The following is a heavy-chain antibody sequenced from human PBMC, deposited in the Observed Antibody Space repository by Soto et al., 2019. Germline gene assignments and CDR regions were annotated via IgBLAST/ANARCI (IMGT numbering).Heavy chain of an antibody. Sequence: QVQLVQSGAEVKKPGASVKVSCKASGYTFTSYYMHWVRQAPGQGLEWMGIINPSGGSTSYAQKFQGRVTMTRDTSTRTVYMELSSLRSEDTAVYYCARDQGSRWTSVRYGHPLDWGQGTLVTVSS. J-gene: IGHJ4*02. CDR2: INPSGGST. CDR1: GYTFTSYY. D-gene: IGHD4-17*01. V-gene: IGHV1-46*01. CDR3: ARDQGSRWTSVRYGHPLD.